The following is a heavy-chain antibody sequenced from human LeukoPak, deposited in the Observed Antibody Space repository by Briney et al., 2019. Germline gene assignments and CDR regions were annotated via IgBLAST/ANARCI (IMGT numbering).Heavy chain of an antibody. CDR3: AKYSGSYPRHFGYFDY. CDR2: ISGSGGST. CDR1: GFTFSSYA. D-gene: IGHD1-26*01. V-gene: IGHV3-23*01. Sequence: GGSLRLSCAASGFTFSSYAMSWVRQAPGKGLEWVSAISGSGGSTYYADSVKGRFTISRDNSKNTLYLQMNSLRAEDTAVYYCAKYSGSYPRHFGYFDYWGQGTLVTVSS. J-gene: IGHJ4*02.